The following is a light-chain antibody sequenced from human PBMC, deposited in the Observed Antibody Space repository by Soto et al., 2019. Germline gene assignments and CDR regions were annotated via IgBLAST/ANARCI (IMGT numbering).Light chain of an antibody. V-gene: IGKV3-15*01. CDR2: VAS. J-gene: IGKJ4*01. CDR1: QSVNSN. CDR3: QQYNRWPLT. Sequence: EIVMTQSPASLSVSPGERATLSCRASQSVNSNLAWYQQKPGQAPRLLIYVASTRATGIPARFSGSGSGTEFTLTISSLQSEDFAVYDCQQYNRWPLTFGGGTKVEIK.